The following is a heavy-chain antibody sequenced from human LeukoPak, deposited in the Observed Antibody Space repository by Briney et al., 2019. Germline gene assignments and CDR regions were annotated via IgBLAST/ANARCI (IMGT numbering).Heavy chain of an antibody. V-gene: IGHV4-34*01. J-gene: IGHJ4*02. CDR2: INHSGST. D-gene: IGHD3-22*01. Sequence: PSETLSLTCAVYGGSFSGYYWSWIRQPPGKGLEWIGEINHSGSTNYNPSLKSRVTISVDTSKNQFSLKLSSVTAADTAVYYCARALDYYDSSGYYMDYWGQGTLVTVSS. CDR3: ARALDYYDSSGYYMDY. CDR1: GGSFSGYY.